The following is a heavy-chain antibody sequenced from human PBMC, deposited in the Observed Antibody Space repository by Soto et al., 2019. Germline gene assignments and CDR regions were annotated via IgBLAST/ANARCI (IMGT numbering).Heavy chain of an antibody. J-gene: IGHJ5*02. CDR3: AREDRISAPGGIWFHP. Sequence: PSETLSLTCSVSGGSMDNFYWSWIRQAPGKGLEWIGYVYHNGRTSYNPSLKSRVSISVDRSKNQFSLNLSSVTAADTAMYYCAREDRISAPGGIWFHPRGQGTQVTVSS. V-gene: IGHV4-59*01. CDR1: GGSMDNFY. CDR2: VYHNGRT. D-gene: IGHD6-13*01.